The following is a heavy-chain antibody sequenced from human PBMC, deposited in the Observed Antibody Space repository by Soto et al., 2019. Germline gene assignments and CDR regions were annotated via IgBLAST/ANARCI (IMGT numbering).Heavy chain of an antibody. CDR3: ARQGFGALHGLVDV. CDR2: VSPIWGS. D-gene: IGHD3-10*01. J-gene: IGHJ6*01. CDR1: GDSISIYY. V-gene: IGHV4-59*08. Sequence: QVLLQESGPGLVKPSETLSLSCTVSGDSISIYYGGWIRQPPGKEMEWIGYVSPIWGSAYNPSLLRRVAISLVMSKSQFSLGLTSGTAPDTAVYYCARQGFGALHGLVDVGGQGTTVTVSS.